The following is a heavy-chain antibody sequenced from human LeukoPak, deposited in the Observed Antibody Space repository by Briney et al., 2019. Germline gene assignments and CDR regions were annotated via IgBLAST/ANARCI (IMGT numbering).Heavy chain of an antibody. CDR3: VKRDGYKPWDYNGMDV. J-gene: IGHJ6*02. CDR2: INSDGTTT. D-gene: IGHD5-24*01. CDR1: GFTFRNSW. V-gene: IGHV3-74*01. Sequence: GGSQRLSCAASGFTFRNSWMNWVRQAPGKGLVWVSRINSDGTTTTYADSVKGRFIISRDNAKNTLYLQMNSLRAEDTAVYYCVKRDGYKPWDYNGMDVWGQGTTVTVSS.